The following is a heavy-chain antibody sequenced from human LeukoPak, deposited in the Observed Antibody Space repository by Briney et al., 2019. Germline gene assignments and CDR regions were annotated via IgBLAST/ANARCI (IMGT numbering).Heavy chain of an antibody. CDR1: GFTTNY. Sequence: TGGSLRLSCAVSGFTTNYMSWVRQAPGKGLEWVSVIYNGDTTYYADSVRGRFTISRDISKNTLYLQMNSLRPEDTAVYHCARDLWDATGYWGQGTLVTVS. CDR2: IYNGDTT. CDR3: ARDLWDATGY. J-gene: IGHJ4*02. D-gene: IGHD3-3*01. V-gene: IGHV3-66*02.